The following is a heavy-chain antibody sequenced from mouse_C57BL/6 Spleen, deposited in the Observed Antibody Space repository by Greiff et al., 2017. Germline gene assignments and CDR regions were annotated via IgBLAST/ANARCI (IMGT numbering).Heavy chain of an antibody. Sequence: VQLQQSGAELVKPGASVKLSCTASGFTIKDYYMHWVRQRTEQDLEWIGKIDPEDGATKYAPKFQGKATITANTSSNTAYLQVSSLTSEDTAVYYSAKTLYSREADWGQGTLVTVSA. CDR3: AKTLYSREAD. CDR1: GFTIKDYY. D-gene: IGHD2-5*01. J-gene: IGHJ3*01. CDR2: IDPEDGAT. V-gene: IGHV14-2*01.